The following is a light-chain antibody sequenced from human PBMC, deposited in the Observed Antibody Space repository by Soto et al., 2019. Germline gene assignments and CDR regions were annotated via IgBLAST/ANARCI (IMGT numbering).Light chain of an antibody. CDR2: KAS. CDR1: QSISVW. Sequence: DIQMTQSPSTLSASVGDRVTITCRASQSISVWLVWYQQKAGKAPNLLIYKASRLESGVPSRFSGSGSETEFTLTISGLQPGDSATYYCQQYESHSPWTFGQGTKVDIK. CDR3: QQYESHSPWT. V-gene: IGKV1-5*03. J-gene: IGKJ1*01.